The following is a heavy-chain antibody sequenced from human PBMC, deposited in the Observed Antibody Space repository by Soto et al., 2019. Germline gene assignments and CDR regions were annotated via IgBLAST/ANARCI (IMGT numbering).Heavy chain of an antibody. CDR3: ARVRRGGNAIDAFDI. V-gene: IGHV4-59*01. J-gene: IGHJ3*02. D-gene: IGHD2-15*01. Sequence: PSETLSLTCTVSGGSISSYYWSWIRQPPGKGLEWIGYMYNTGSTIYNPSLKSRVTISVDTSKNQFSLKMNSVTAADTAVYYCARVRRGGNAIDAFDIWGQGTMVTVSS. CDR1: GGSISSYY. CDR2: MYNTGST.